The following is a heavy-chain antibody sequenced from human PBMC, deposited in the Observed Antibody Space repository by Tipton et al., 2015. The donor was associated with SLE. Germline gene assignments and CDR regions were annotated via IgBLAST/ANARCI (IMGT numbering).Heavy chain of an antibody. Sequence: SLRLSCAASGFTFSSYAMSWVRQAPGKGLEWVSYISSSGSTIFYADSLKGRFTISRVNSKNSLYLQMNSLRAEDTAVYYCASHPRHNRDYSDSVDGLDIWGQGTMVTVSS. D-gene: IGHD4-11*01. V-gene: IGHV3-48*03. CDR2: ISSSGSTI. J-gene: IGHJ3*02. CDR3: ASHPRHNRDYSDSVDGLDI. CDR1: GFTFSSYA.